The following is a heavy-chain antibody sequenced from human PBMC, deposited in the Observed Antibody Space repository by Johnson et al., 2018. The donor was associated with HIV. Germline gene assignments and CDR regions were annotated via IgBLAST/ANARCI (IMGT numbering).Heavy chain of an antibody. V-gene: IGHV3-64*04. CDR1: GFTFSSYA. J-gene: IGHJ3*02. CDR2: ISGSGGST. Sequence: QVQLVESGGGVVQPRRSLRLSCAASGFTFSSYAMHWVRQAPGKGLEWVSAISGSGGSTYYADSVKGRFTISRDNSKNTLYLQMNSLRAEDTAGYYCASGEDYGGNYGAFDIWGQGTMVAVSS. D-gene: IGHD4-23*01. CDR3: ASGEDYGGNYGAFDI.